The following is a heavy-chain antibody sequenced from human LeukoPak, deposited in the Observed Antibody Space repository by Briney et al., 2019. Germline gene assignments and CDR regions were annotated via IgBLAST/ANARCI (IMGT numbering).Heavy chain of an antibody. J-gene: IGHJ4*02. Sequence: PSGTLSLTCTASGGSFSSYSWSWFRQPPGKGLEWIAYINYSGSTNYNPSLTSRVTMLVATSKNQFSLKLSSVTVADTAVYYCARAPSSWGSPFDYWGQGALVTVSS. CDR1: GGSFSSYS. D-gene: IGHD6-13*01. CDR3: ARAPSSWGSPFDY. V-gene: IGHV4-59*01. CDR2: INYSGST.